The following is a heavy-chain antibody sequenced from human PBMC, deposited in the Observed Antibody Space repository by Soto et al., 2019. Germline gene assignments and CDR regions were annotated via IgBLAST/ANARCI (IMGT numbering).Heavy chain of an antibody. CDR3: AREGLWFGHAGMAV. J-gene: IGHJ6*02. V-gene: IGHV1-18*01. D-gene: IGHD3-10*01. Sequence: GASVKVSWKASGYTFTSYGISWVRQAPGQGLEWMGWISAYNGNTNYAQKLQGRVTMTTDTSTSTAYTELRSLRSDDTAVYYCAREGLWFGHAGMAVWGQGTTVTVSS. CDR1: GYTFTSYG. CDR2: ISAYNGNT.